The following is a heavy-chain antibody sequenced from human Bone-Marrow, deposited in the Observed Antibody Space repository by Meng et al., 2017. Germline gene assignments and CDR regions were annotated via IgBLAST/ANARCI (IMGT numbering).Heavy chain of an antibody. CDR3: ARENGYSYGNHDAFDI. CDR2: IIPIFGTA. J-gene: IGHJ3*02. CDR1: GGTFSSYA. Sequence: SVKVSCKASGGTFSSYAISWVRQAPGQGLEWMGGIIPIFGTANYAQKFQGRVTITADESTSTAYMELSSLRSEDTAVYYCARENGYSYGNHDAFDIWGQGTTVTVSS. D-gene: IGHD5-18*01. V-gene: IGHV1-69*13.